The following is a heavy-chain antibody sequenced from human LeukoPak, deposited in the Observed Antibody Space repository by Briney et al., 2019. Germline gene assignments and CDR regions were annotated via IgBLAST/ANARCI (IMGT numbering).Heavy chain of an antibody. Sequence: GGALRLSCAASGFTFSSNWMHWVRQAPGKGLVWVSRVNPQGSATTYTDSVKGRFTISRDNAKDVLHLQMDNLRAEDTAVYYCARARWSSTGWFLGYWGQGTLVTVSS. CDR2: VNPQGSAT. V-gene: IGHV3-74*03. CDR1: GFTFSSNW. CDR3: ARARWSSTGWFLGY. J-gene: IGHJ4*02. D-gene: IGHD6-19*01.